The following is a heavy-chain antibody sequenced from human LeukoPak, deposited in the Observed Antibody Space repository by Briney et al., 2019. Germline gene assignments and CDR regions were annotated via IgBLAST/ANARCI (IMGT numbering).Heavy chain of an antibody. V-gene: IGHV4-4*07. CDR3: ARDIVVVVAANGWFDP. CDR1: GGSISSYY. CDR2: IYTSGST. Sequence: SETLSLTCTVSGGSISSYYWSWIRQPAGKGREWIGRIYTSGSTNYNPSLKSRVTMSVDTSKNQFSLKLSSVTAADTAVYYCARDIVVVVAANGWFDPWGQGTLVTVSS. J-gene: IGHJ5*02. D-gene: IGHD2-15*01.